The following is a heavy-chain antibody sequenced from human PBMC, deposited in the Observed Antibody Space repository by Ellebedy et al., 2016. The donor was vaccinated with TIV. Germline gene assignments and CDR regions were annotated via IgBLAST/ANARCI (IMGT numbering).Heavy chain of an antibody. D-gene: IGHD3-16*01. J-gene: IGHJ4*02. CDR1: GFTFSNYW. CDR3: ARKGLPDY. CDR2: IKQDGSEK. Sequence: GGSLRLSCVTSGFTFSNYWMTWVRQAPGKGLEWVANIKQDGSEKYYVDSVKGRFTISRDNAKNSLYLQMNSLGAEDTAVYYCARKGLPDYWGLGTLVTVSS. V-gene: IGHV3-7*01.